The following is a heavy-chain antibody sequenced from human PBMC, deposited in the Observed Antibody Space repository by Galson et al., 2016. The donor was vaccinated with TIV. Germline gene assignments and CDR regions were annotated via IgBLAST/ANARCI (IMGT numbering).Heavy chain of an antibody. CDR3: ARDGHDFWSGGANTLDY. Sequence: SLRLSCAASGFTFSSYTMHWVRLAPGQGLEWVSIISYDESNKYYADFVRGRFTISRDNSKNTLYLQMNSLRPEDTAVYYCARDGHDFWSGGANTLDYWGQGTLVTVSS. V-gene: IGHV3-30*04. CDR1: GFTFSSYT. CDR2: ISYDESNK. J-gene: IGHJ4*02. D-gene: IGHD3-3*01.